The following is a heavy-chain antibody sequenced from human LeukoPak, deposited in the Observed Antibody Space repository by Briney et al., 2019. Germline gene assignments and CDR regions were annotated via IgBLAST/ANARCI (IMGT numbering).Heavy chain of an antibody. J-gene: IGHJ4*02. V-gene: IGHV3-74*01. CDR1: GFPFSSYW. CDR2: INSDGRST. CDR3: AILYYDSSGNKFDY. D-gene: IGHD3-22*01. Sequence: GDPLPHLRALCGFPFSSYWMHWVRQAPGKEVVGVSHINSDGRSTSYADSVKGRFTISRDNAKNTLYLQMNSLRGEDTAVYYCAILYYDSSGNKFDYWGQGTLVTASS.